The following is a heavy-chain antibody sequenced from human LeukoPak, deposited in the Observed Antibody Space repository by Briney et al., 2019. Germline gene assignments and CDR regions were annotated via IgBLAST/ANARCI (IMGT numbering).Heavy chain of an antibody. D-gene: IGHD5-24*01. Sequence: SETLSLTCSVSGGSISAYYWSWIRQPPGKGLEWLWCDYNRGSTYYNPSLKSRVTISLDTSRNQFSLKLSSVAAADTGVYYCARSRTNTDAYNELDYWGQGTLVTVSS. CDR2: DYNRGST. V-gene: IGHV4-59*08. CDR1: GGSISAYY. CDR3: ARSRTNTDAYNELDY. J-gene: IGHJ4*02.